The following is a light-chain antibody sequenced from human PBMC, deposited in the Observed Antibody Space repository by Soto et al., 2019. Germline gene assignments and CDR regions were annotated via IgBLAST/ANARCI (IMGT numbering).Light chain of an antibody. CDR1: QGISIW. V-gene: IGKV1-12*01. Sequence: DIQMTQSPASVSASVGDRITITCRASQGISIWIAWYQQKPGNAPKLLIYDASSLESGVPSRFSGSGSGTEFTLTISSLQPEDIATYYCQQYENLPTFGQGTRLEIK. J-gene: IGKJ5*01. CDR2: DAS. CDR3: QQYENLPT.